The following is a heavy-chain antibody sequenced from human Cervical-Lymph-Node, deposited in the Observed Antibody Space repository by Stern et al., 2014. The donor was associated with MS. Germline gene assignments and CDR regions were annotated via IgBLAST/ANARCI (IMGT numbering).Heavy chain of an antibody. CDR2: IIPLLGTA. CDR3: ARGTDEFWSGRKFDY. CDR1: GGTFSSYA. Sequence: QVQLVESGAEVKKPGSSVKVSCKASGGTFSSYAISWVRQAPGQGLEWMGGIIPLLGTANYAQKFQGRVTISADEPTRTAYMELSSLRSEDTAVYYCARGTDEFWSGRKFDYWGQGTLLSVSS. D-gene: IGHD3-3*01. V-gene: IGHV1-69*01. J-gene: IGHJ4*02.